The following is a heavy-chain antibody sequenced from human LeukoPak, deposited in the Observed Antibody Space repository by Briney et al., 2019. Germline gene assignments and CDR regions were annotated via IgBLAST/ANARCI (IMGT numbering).Heavy chain of an antibody. CDR1: GYTFTSYD. D-gene: IGHD2-21*02. V-gene: IGHV1-46*01. J-gene: IGHJ4*02. CDR3: ASVLYCGADCYSGRYFFDY. Sequence: SVKVSCKASGYTFTSYDMHWVRQAPGQGLEWMGIINASGDSTRYAQKFQGRVTMTRDTSTSTVYMELSSLRSEDTAVYYCASVLYCGADCYSGRYFFDYWGQGTLVTVSS. CDR2: INASGDST.